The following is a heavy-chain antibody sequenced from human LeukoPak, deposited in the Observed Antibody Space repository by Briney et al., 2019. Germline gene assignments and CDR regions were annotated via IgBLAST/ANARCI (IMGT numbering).Heavy chain of an antibody. D-gene: IGHD3-16*02. Sequence: GGSLRLSCAASGFTFSSYAMIWFRQAPGKGLEWVSFIGVSGANIHYADSVKGRFTISRDDSKNTLHLQMNSLRAEDTAVYFCAKGGWDLSGGQGTLVTVSS. CDR2: IGVSGANI. J-gene: IGHJ4*02. CDR1: GFTFSSYA. CDR3: AKGGWDLS. V-gene: IGHV3-23*01.